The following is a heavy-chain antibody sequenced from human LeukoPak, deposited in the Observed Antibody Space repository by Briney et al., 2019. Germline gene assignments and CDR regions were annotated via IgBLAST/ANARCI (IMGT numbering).Heavy chain of an antibody. CDR1: GFTFSSYS. CDR3: ARGSRAGGFDP. CDR2: ISSSRSYI. V-gene: IGHV3-21*01. Sequence: AGGSLRLSCAASGFTFSSYSMNWVRQAPGKGLEWVSSISSSRSYITYAPSVKGPFTLSRDNAKNSLYLQMNSLRAKDTAVYYCARGSRAGGFDPWGQGTLVTVSS. J-gene: IGHJ5*02. D-gene: IGHD2-2*01.